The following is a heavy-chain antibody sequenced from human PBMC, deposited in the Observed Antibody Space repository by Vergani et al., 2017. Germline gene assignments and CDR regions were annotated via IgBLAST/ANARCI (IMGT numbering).Heavy chain of an antibody. D-gene: IGHD2-2*02. Sequence: EVQLLESGGGLVQPGGSLRLSCAASGFTFNNYEMNWVRQAPGKGLEWVSYISSSASIIYYADSVKGRVTISKDNAENSLYLQMNSLRAEDTAVYYWARGNTYCSSTSCYMRDFDYWGQGTLVTVSS. CDR2: ISSSASII. V-gene: IGHV3-48*03. CDR3: ARGNTYCSSTSCYMRDFDY. J-gene: IGHJ4*02. CDR1: GFTFNNYE.